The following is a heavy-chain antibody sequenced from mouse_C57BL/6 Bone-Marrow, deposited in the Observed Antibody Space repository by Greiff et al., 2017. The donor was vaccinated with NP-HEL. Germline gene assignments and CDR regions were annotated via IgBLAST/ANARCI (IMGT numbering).Heavy chain of an antibody. CDR2: IDPENGDT. J-gene: IGHJ1*03. V-gene: IGHV14-4*01. Sequence: VQLQQSGAELVRPGASVKLSCTASGFNIKDDYMHWVKQRPEQGLEWIGWIDPENGDTEYASKFQGKATITADTSSNTAYLQLSSLTSEDTAVYYCTAIYYGNYEGVFWYFDVWGTGTTVTVAS. D-gene: IGHD2-1*01. CDR1: GFNIKDDY. CDR3: TAIYYGNYEGVFWYFDV.